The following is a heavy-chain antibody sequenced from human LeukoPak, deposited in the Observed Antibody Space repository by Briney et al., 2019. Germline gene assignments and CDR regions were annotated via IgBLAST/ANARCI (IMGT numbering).Heavy chain of an antibody. Sequence: PSETLSLTCTVSGGSFSGYYWSWIRQPPGKGLEWIGYIYYSGNTNYYPSLKSRVTISVDTSKNQFSLKLSSVTAADTAVYYCARRNAGTDDAFDIWGQGTMVTVSS. V-gene: IGHV4-59*08. J-gene: IGHJ3*02. CDR3: ARRNAGTDDAFDI. D-gene: IGHD6-13*01. CDR2: IYYSGNT. CDR1: GGSFSGYY.